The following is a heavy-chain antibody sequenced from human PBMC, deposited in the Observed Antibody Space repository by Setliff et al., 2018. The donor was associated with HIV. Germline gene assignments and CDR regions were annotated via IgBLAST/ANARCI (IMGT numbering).Heavy chain of an antibody. V-gene: IGHV1-69*10. J-gene: IGHJ4*02. Sequence: ASVKVSCKASGGTFSSYAISWMRQAPGQGLGWMGGIIPILGIANYAQKFQGRVTITADKSTSTAYMELSSLRSGDTAVYYCAKDRESDDSSGYSGYWGQGTLVTVSS. D-gene: IGHD3-22*01. CDR3: AKDRESDDSSGYSGY. CDR1: GGTFSSYA. CDR2: IIPILGIA.